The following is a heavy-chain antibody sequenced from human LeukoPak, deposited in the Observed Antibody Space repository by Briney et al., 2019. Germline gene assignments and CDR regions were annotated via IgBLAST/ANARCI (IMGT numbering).Heavy chain of an antibody. J-gene: IGHJ3*02. CDR3: ARENIVVVTAIRDAFDI. V-gene: IGHV3-48*02. D-gene: IGHD2-21*02. CDR2: ISSGSSTI. Sequence: GGSLRLSCAASGFTFSSYSMNWVRQAPGKGLEWVAYISSGSSTIYSADSVKGRFTISRDNAKNSLCLQMNSLRDEDPAVYYCARENIVVVTAIRDAFDIWGQGTIVTVSS. CDR1: GFTFSSYS.